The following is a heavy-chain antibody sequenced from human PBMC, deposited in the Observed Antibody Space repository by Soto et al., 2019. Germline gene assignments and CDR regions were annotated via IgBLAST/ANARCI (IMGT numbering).Heavy chain of an antibody. CDR1: GGSISDYY. CDR3: AKWRVLGSNSSHD. J-gene: IGHJ4*02. D-gene: IGHD2-2*01. Sequence: PSETLSLTCTVSGGSISDYYWSWIRQPPGKGLEWIGYIYSSGSTNYNPSLKSRVTIPADTSKNQFSLRLTSVTAADTAVYYCAKWRVLGSNSSHDWGQGTVVTGSS. CDR2: IYSSGST. V-gene: IGHV4-59*01.